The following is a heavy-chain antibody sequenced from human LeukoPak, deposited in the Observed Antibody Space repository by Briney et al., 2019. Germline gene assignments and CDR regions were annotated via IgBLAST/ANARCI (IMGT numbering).Heavy chain of an antibody. V-gene: IGHV3-9*01. J-gene: IGHJ5*02. CDR3: ARSVVMVGGTRWFDP. CDR2: ISWNSGSI. Sequence: PGRSLGLSCAASGFTFDDYAMHWVRQAPGKGLEWVSGISWNSGSIGYADPVKGRFTISRDNAKNSLYLQMNSLRAEDTAVYYCARSVVMVGGTRWFDPWGQGTLVTVSS. CDR1: GFTFDDYA. D-gene: IGHD2-15*01.